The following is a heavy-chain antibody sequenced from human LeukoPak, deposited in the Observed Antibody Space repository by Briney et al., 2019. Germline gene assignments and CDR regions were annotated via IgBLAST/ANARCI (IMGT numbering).Heavy chain of an antibody. CDR2: ISYDGSNK. Sequence: GGSLRLSCAASGFTFSSYAMHWVRQAPGKGLEWVAVISYDGSNKYYADSVKGRFTISRDNSKNTLYLQMSSLRAEDTAVYYCVKMVDTASLFDYWGQGTLVTVSS. D-gene: IGHD5-18*01. J-gene: IGHJ4*02. CDR3: VKMVDTASLFDY. CDR1: GFTFSSYA. V-gene: IGHV3-30*04.